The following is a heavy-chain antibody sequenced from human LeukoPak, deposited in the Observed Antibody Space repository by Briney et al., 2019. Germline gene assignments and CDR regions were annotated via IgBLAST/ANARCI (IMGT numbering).Heavy chain of an antibody. CDR3: ARGPYDSSGYYYLPFDY. D-gene: IGHD3-22*01. V-gene: IGHV4-59*11. CDR2: ICYSGST. J-gene: IGHJ4*02. CDR1: GASISSHC. Sequence: SETLSLTCTVSGASISSHCWSWIRQPPGRGLEWIGYICYSGSTNSNPSLKSRVTISVDTSKNQFSLKLSSVTAADTAVYYCARGPYDSSGYYYLPFDYWGQGTLVTVSS.